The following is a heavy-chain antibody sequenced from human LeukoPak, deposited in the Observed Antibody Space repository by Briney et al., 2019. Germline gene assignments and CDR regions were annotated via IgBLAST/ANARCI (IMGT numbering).Heavy chain of an antibody. CDR2: ISGSGGST. D-gene: IGHD2-2*01. CDR1: GFTFSSYA. J-gene: IGHJ4*02. V-gene: IGHV3-23*01. Sequence: QSGGSLRLSCAASGFTFSSYAMSWVRQAPGKGLEWVSAISGSGGSTYYADSVKGRFTISRDNSKNTLYLQMNSLRAEDTAVYYCAKAPVVVGSGYFDYWGQGTLVTVSS. CDR3: AKAPVVVGSGYFDY.